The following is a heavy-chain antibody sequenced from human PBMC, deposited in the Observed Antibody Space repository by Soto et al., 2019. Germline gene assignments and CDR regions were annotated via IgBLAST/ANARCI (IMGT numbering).Heavy chain of an antibody. CDR2: IYYSGST. CDR1: GGSISSYY. Sequence: SETLSLTCTVSGGSISSYYWSWIRQPPGKGLEWIGYIYYSGSTNYNPSLKSRVTISVDTSKNQFSLKLSSVTAADTAVYYCARDIAAAGDNWFDPWGQGTLVTVSS. V-gene: IGHV4-59*01. J-gene: IGHJ5*02. CDR3: ARDIAAAGDNWFDP. D-gene: IGHD6-13*01.